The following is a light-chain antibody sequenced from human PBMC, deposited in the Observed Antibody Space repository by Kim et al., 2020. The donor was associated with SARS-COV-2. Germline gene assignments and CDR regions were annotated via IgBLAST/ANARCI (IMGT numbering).Light chain of an antibody. CDR2: AAS. J-gene: IGKJ4*01. Sequence: ASRGDRVTITCRAGQGISTYLAWYQQKPGKAPNLLIYAASTLQSGVPSRFSGSGSGTDFTLTISCLQSEDFGSYYCQQYYSSPLTFGGGTKLEI. CDR3: QQYYSSPLT. V-gene: IGKV1-8*01. CDR1: QGISTY.